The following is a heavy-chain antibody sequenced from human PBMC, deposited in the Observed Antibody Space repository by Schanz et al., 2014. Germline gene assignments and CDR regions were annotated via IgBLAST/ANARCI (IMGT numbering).Heavy chain of an antibody. CDR3: ARSAGRDFWSGYYTRFDY. CDR1: GYTFTTYA. D-gene: IGHD3-3*01. CDR2: ISVYTGNT. J-gene: IGHJ4*02. V-gene: IGHV1-18*01. Sequence: QVQLVQSGAEVKKPGASVRVSCKASGYTFTTYAMSWVRQAPGQGLEWVGWISVYTGNTKYGQKVQGRFTMTADTSTSTVYMELRSLRSDDTAVYYCARSAGRDFWSGYYTRFDYWGQGTLVTVSS.